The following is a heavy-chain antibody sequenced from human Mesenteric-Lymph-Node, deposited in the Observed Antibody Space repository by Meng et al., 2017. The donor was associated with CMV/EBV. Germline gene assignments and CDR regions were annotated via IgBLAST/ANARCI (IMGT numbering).Heavy chain of an antibody. V-gene: IGHV3-74*01. CDR3: ASGVGMVRSFDP. D-gene: IGHD3-10*01. J-gene: IGHJ5*02. CDR2: ISSDGTSI. Sequence: GGSLRLSCAVSGFTFDNHWMHWVRQAPGKGLVWVACISSDGTSINYADSVKGRFTISRDNAKNTLYLQMNSLRAEDTAVYYCASGVGMVRSFDPWGQGTLVTVSS. CDR1: GFTFDNHW.